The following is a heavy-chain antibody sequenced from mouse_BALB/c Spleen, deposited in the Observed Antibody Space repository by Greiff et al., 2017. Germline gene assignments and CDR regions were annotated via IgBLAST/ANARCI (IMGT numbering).Heavy chain of an antibody. CDR3: ARRGLGWAMDY. J-gene: IGHJ4*01. CDR2: ISTYYVDA. Sequence: QVQLKESGAELVRPGVSVKISCKGSGYTFTDYAMHWVKQSHAKSLEWIGVISTYYVDATYNQKFKGKATMTVDKSSSTAYMELARLTSEDSAIYYCARRGLGWAMDYWGQGTSVTVSS. V-gene: IGHV1S137*01. CDR1: GYTFTDYA. D-gene: IGHD4-1*01.